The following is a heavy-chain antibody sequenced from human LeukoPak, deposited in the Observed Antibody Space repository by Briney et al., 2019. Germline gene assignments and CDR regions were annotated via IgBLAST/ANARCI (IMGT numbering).Heavy chain of an antibody. J-gene: IGHJ4*02. CDR3: ARHFRIPAAGLDY. V-gene: IGHV4-30-4*01. CDR2: IYYSGST. D-gene: IGHD6-13*01. Sequence: SETLSLTCTVSGGSISSGDYYWSWIRQPPGKGLEWIGYIYYSGSTYYNPSLKSRVTISVDTSKNQFSLKLSSVTAADTAVYYCARHFRIPAAGLDYWGQGTLVSVSS. CDR1: GGSISSGDYY.